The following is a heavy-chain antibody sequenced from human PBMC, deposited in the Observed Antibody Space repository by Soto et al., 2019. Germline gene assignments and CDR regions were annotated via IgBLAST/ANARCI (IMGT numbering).Heavy chain of an antibody. V-gene: IGHV4-38-2*01. Sequence: PSETVSLTCAVSGYSININYSWGCIRQPPGKGLEWIGSVDHSGRTYYSPSLRSRLTIFIDTSKNQFSLRLTSVTAADTAMYFCAKKGYYPSGKINLFDSWGPGTLVTVSS. CDR1: GYSININYS. D-gene: IGHD3-10*01. J-gene: IGHJ4*02. CDR2: VDHSGRT. CDR3: AKKGYYPSGKINLFDS.